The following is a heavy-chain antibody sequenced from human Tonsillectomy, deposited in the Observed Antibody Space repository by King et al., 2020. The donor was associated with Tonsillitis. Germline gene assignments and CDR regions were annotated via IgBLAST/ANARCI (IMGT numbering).Heavy chain of an antibody. J-gene: IGHJ4*02. V-gene: IGHV2-5*02. Sequence: TLKESGPTLVKPTQTLTLTCSFSGFSLSTSGMGVDWIRQPPGKALEWLALIMWDDDKNYNPSLKNRLTITKDSSKNHVVLTMTNMDPLDTATYFCVHSINFGSGSYGFDSWGQGTLVTVPP. CDR1: GFSLSTSGMG. D-gene: IGHD3-10*01. CDR2: IMWDDDK. CDR3: VHSINFGSGSYGFDS.